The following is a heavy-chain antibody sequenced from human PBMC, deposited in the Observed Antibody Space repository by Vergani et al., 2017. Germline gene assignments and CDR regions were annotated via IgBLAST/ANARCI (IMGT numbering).Heavy chain of an antibody. J-gene: IGHJ3*01. CDR2: INHSGTI. CDR1: GGSLSGYY. Sequence: QVQLQQWGPGLLKPSETLSLTCAVYGGSLSGYYWSWIRLAPGKGLEWIGEINHSGTINYNPTLKSPFNVSIDTSRDHFSLKLRSVSAADTAVYFRARRAERWETLLRDDFDVWGQGTFVTVSP. V-gene: IGHV4-34*01. CDR3: ARRAERWETLLRDDFDV. D-gene: IGHD1-26*01.